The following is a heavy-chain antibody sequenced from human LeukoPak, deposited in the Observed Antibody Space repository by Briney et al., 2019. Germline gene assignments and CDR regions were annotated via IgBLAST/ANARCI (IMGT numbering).Heavy chain of an antibody. D-gene: IGHD6-13*01. CDR1: GGSFSGYY. Sequence: PSETLSLTCAVYGGSFSGYYWSWIRQPPGKGLEWIGEINHSGSTNYNPSLKSRVTISVDTSKNQFSLKLSSVTAADTAVYYCARVYYSSSYDYWYFDLWGRGTLVTVSS. CDR2: INHSGST. CDR3: ARVYYSSSYDYWYFDL. J-gene: IGHJ2*01. V-gene: IGHV4-34*01.